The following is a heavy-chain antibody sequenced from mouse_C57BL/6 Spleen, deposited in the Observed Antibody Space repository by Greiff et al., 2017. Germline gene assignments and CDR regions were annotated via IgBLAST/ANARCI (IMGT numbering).Heavy chain of an antibody. V-gene: IGHV1-15*01. CDR2: IDPETGGT. Sequence: QVHVKQSGAELVRPGASVTLSCKASGYTFTDYEMHWVKQTPVHGLEWIGAIDPETGGTAYNQKFKGKAILTADKSSSTAYMELRSLTSEDSAVYYCTRSQLGLDYWGQGTTLTVSS. CDR1: GYTFTDYE. CDR3: TRSQLGLDY. J-gene: IGHJ2*01. D-gene: IGHD4-1*02.